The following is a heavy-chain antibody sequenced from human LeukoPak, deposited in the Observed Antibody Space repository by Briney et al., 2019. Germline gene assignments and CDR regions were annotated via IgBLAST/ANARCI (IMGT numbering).Heavy chain of an antibody. V-gene: IGHV3-23*01. CDR3: ARAALRYYDSSVLY. CDR1: GFTFSDCA. CDR2: ITDSGVSA. D-gene: IGHD3-22*01. J-gene: IGHJ4*02. Sequence: GGSLRLSCAASGFTFSDCAMSWVRQAPGKGLEWVSTITDSGVSAYYADSVRGRFTISRDNSKNTLYLQVNSLRAEDTAVYYCARAALRYYDSSVLYWGQGTLVTVSS.